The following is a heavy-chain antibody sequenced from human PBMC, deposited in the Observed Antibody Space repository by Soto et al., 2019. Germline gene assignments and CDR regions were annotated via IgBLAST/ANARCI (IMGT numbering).Heavy chain of an antibody. J-gene: IGHJ5*02. CDR3: ARAYCSGGSCYFTRFDP. CDR2: IYYSGST. V-gene: IGHV4-31*03. D-gene: IGHD2-15*01. Sequence: SETLSLTCTVSGGSISSGGYYWSWIRQHPGKGLEWIGYIYYSGSTYYNPSLKSRVTISVDTSKNQFSLKLSSVTAADTAVYYCARAYCSGGSCYFTRFDPWGQGTLVTVSS. CDR1: GGSISSGGYY.